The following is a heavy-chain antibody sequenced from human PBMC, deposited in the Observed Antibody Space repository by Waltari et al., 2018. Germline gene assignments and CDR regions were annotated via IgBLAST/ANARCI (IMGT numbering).Heavy chain of an antibody. D-gene: IGHD1-26*01. Sequence: QVQLQESGPGLVKPSETLSLTCTVSGGSTSTYYWSWVRQSPGKGLEWIGYIHYSGGTDYNPSLRSRAARALDTPNNQFSLRLRSVTAADAAIYYCARADTSTSYFYYYMDVWGKGTTVTVSS. V-gene: IGHV4-59*01. J-gene: IGHJ6*03. CDR2: IHYSGGT. CDR3: ARADTSTSYFYYYMDV. CDR1: GGSTSTYY.